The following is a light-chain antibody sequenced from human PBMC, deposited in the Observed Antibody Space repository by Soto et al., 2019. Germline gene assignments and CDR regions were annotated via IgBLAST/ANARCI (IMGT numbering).Light chain of an antibody. V-gene: IGKV1-6*01. Sequence: AIQMTQSPSSLSVSVGDRVTITCRASQDISTELGWYQQKPGKAPRLLIYGAFSLQSGVPSRFSGSGSGTEFTLTIXSLQPDDFATYYCLQDFKYPRTFGQGTKVEVK. CDR1: QDISTE. J-gene: IGKJ1*01. CDR3: LQDFKYPRT. CDR2: GAF.